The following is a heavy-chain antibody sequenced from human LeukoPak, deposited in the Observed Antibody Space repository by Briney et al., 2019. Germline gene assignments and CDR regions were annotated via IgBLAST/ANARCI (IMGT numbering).Heavy chain of an antibody. CDR1: GDFISGSSYY. CDR2: IYYSGST. CDR3: ARELREPRRVYYFDY. J-gene: IGHJ4*02. Sequence: PSETLSLTCTVSGDFISGSSYYWGWIRQPPGKGLEWIGSIYYSGSTYYNPSLKSRVTISVDTSKNQFSLKLSSVTAADTAVYYCARELREPRRVYYFDYWGQGTLVTVSS. D-gene: IGHD3-16*01. V-gene: IGHV4-39*07.